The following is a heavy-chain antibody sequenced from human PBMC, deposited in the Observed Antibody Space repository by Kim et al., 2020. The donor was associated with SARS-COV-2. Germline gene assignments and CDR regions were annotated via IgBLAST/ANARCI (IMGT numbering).Heavy chain of an antibody. CDR3: ANPQVLY. J-gene: IGHJ1*01. V-gene: IGHV3-23*01. CDR1: GFTFKNYA. CDR2: MTSRTAGTAGT. Sequence: GGSLRLSCAASGFTFKNYAMTWVRRAPGKGLEWVSTMTSRTAGTAGTFYADSVKGRFTISRDDSKNTLYLHLNSLRVEDTDGSYYANPQVLYLGPGTLV.